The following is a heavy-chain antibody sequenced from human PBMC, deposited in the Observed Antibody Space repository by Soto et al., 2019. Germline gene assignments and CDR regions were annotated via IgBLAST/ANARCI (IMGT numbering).Heavy chain of an antibody. V-gene: IGHV3-66*01. CDR3: ARDFNSAAAGTGFDY. D-gene: IGHD6-13*01. CDR1: GFTVSSNY. CDR2: IYSGGST. J-gene: IGHJ4*02. Sequence: GSLRLSCAASGFTVSSNYMSWVRQAPGKGLQWVSVIYSGGSTYYADSVKGRFTISRDNSKNTLYLQMNSLRAEDTAVYYCARDFNSAAAGTGFDYWGQGTVVTVSS.